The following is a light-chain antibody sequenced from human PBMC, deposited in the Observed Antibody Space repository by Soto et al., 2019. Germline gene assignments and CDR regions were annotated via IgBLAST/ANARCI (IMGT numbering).Light chain of an antibody. CDR3: QKYNSAPRT. CDR1: QAISNL. V-gene: IGKV1-27*01. CDR2: AAS. Sequence: DIQMTQSPSSLSASVGDRVTITCRASQAISNLLAWFQQKPGKAPKLLIYAASTLQSGVPSRFSGSGSGTEFTLTISSLQTEDVATYYCQKYNSAPRTCGQVIMVDIK. J-gene: IGKJ1*01.